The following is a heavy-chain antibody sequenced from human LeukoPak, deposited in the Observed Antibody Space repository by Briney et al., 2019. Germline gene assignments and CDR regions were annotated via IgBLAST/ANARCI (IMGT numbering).Heavy chain of an antibody. CDR3: ARQGFDSSGYPNFDY. Sequence: GESLKISCKGSGYSFTNYWIGWVRQMPGKGLEWMGIIYPGDSDTRYSPSFQGQVTISADKSISTAYLQWSSLKASDTAMYYCARQGFDSSGYPNFDYWGQGTLVTVSS. J-gene: IGHJ4*02. V-gene: IGHV5-51*01. CDR2: IYPGDSDT. CDR1: GYSFTNYW. D-gene: IGHD3-22*01.